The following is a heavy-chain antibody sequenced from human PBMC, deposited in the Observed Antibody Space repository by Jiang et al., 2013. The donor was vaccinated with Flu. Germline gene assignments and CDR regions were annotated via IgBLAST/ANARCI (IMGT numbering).Heavy chain of an antibody. V-gene: IGHV2-5*02. CDR1: GFSLSTSGVG. CDR3: AHRSGVRNYYGMDV. CDR2: IYWDDDK. J-gene: IGHJ6*02. D-gene: IGHD1-26*01. Sequence: PTQTLTLTCTFSGFSLSTSGVGVGWIRQPPGKALEWLALIYWDDDKRYSPSLKSRLTITKDTSKNQVVLTMTNMDPVDTATYYCAHRSGVRNYYGMDVWGQGTTVTVSS.